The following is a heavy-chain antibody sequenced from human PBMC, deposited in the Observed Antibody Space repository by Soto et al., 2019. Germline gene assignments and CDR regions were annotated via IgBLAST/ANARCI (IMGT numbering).Heavy chain of an antibody. CDR1: GYSFTSYW. CDR2: IDPSDSYT. J-gene: IGHJ6*02. Sequence: PGESLKISCKGSGYSFTSYWISWVRQMPGKGMEWMGRIDPSDSYTNYSPSFQGHVTISADKSISTAYLQWSSLKASDTAMYYFARGENTMIVDNYYYYYGMDVWGQGTTVTVSS. V-gene: IGHV5-10-1*01. CDR3: ARGENTMIVDNYYYYYGMDV. D-gene: IGHD3-22*01.